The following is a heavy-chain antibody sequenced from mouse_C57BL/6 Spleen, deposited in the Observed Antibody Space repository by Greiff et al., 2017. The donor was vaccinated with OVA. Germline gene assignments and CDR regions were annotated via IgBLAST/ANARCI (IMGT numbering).Heavy chain of an antibody. V-gene: IGHV5-6*01. CDR3: ARTGGSSYEYCDY. D-gene: IGHD1-1*01. Sequence: EVQLVESGGDLVKPGGSLKLSCAASGFTFSSYGMSWVRQTPDKRLEWVATISSGGSYTYYPDSVKGRFTISRDNSKNTRYLQMSSLKSEDTAMYYCARTGGSSYEYCDYWGQGTTLTVSS. J-gene: IGHJ2*01. CDR1: GFTFSSYG. CDR2: ISSGGSYT.